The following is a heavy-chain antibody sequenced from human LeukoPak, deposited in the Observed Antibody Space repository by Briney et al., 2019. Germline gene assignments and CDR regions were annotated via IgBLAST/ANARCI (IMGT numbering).Heavy chain of an antibody. CDR2: INPNSGGT. CDR1: GYTFTVYY. J-gene: IGHJ6*02. D-gene: IGHD5-18*01. Sequence: GASVKVSCKASGYTFTVYYMHWVRQAPGQGLEWMGWINPNSGGTNYAQKFQGRVTMTRDTSISTAYMELSRLRSDDTAVYYCARGGDTAMVYYYYGMDVWGQGTTVTVSS. CDR3: ARGGDTAMVYYYYGMDV. V-gene: IGHV1-2*02.